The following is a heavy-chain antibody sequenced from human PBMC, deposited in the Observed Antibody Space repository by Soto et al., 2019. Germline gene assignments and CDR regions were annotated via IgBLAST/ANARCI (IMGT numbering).Heavy chain of an antibody. J-gene: IGHJ6*03. CDR3: ARVGSGSYRSYYYYYYMDV. CDR2: IYYSGST. D-gene: IGHD3-10*01. Sequence: PSETLSLTCTVSGGSISSSSYYWGWIRQPPGKGLEWIGSIYYSGSTYYNPSLKSRVTISVDTSKNQFSLKLSSVTAADTAVYYCARVGSGSYRSYYYYYYMDVWGKGTTVTVSS. CDR1: GGSISSSSYY. V-gene: IGHV4-39*01.